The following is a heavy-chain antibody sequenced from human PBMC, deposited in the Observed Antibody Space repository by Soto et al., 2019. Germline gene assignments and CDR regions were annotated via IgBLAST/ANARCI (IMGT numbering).Heavy chain of an antibody. CDR1: GGSISSGGYY. V-gene: IGHV4-31*08. J-gene: IGHJ4*02. CDR2: IYYSGST. D-gene: IGHD6-6*01. Sequence: PSETLSLTCTVSGGSISSGGYYWSWIRQHPGRGLEWIGYIYYSGSTYYNPSLKSRVSISVDTSENQFSLKLSSVTAADTAVYYCAGGIAARPLGYWGQGTLVTVSS. CDR3: AGGIAARPLGY.